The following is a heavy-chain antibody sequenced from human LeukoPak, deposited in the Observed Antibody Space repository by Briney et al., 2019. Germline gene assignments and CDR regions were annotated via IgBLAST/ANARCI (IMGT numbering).Heavy chain of an antibody. D-gene: IGHD3-16*01. CDR3: ASGVRLFDY. Sequence: PSETLSLTCTVSGGSISSYYWSWIRQPPGKGLEWIGYIYYSGSTNYNPSLKSRVTISVDTSKNQFSLKLSSVTAADTAVYYCASGVRLFDYWGRGTLVTVSS. CDR1: GGSISSYY. J-gene: IGHJ4*02. CDR2: IYYSGST. V-gene: IGHV4-59*01.